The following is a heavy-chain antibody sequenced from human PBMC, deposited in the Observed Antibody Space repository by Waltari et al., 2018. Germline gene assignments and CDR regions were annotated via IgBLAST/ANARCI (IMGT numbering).Heavy chain of an antibody. V-gene: IGHV3-48*03. J-gene: IGHJ4*02. CDR3: ARVCDGDCYGLVDY. D-gene: IGHD2-21*02. CDR2: ISNGAITI. Sequence: PRKGLGGVSYISNGAITIDYADSVKGRFTISRDNAKNSLYLQMNSLRAEDTSVYYCARVCDGDCYGLVDYWGQGTLVTVSS.